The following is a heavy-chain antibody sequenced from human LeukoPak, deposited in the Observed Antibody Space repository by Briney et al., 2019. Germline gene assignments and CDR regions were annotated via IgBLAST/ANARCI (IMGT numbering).Heavy chain of an antibody. J-gene: IGHJ1*01. Sequence: ASVKVSCKASGYTFTGYYMHWVRQAPGQGLEWMGWINPNSGGTNYAQKFQGRVTMTRDTSTSTAYMELSRLRSDDTAVYYCAAYYYDSSGYALPYFQHWGQGTLVTVSS. CDR3: AAYYYDSSGYALPYFQH. D-gene: IGHD3-22*01. CDR1: GYTFTGYY. CDR2: INPNSGGT. V-gene: IGHV1-2*02.